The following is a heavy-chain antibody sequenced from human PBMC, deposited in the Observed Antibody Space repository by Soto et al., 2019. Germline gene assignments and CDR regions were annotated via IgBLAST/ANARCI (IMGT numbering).Heavy chain of an antibody. CDR2: MYHSGIT. V-gene: IGHV4-38-2*01. J-gene: IGHJ4*02. Sequence: SETLSLTCAVSGYSIRSGYYWGWIRQAPGKGLDYIGSMYHSGITDYNPSLKSRVTISVDTSKNQFSLRLSSVTAADTAVYYCARVDDYDVWSGYYKPYYFDYWGKGTRVTVSS. D-gene: IGHD3-3*01. CDR1: GYSIRSGYY. CDR3: ARVDDYDVWSGYYKPYYFDY.